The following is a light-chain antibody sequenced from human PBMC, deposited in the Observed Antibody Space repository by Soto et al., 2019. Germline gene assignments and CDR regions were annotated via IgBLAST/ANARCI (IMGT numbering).Light chain of an antibody. CDR1: QSVNTN. CDR3: QQYNNWWA. V-gene: IGKV3-15*01. Sequence: EIVMTQSPATLSVSPGEGATLSCRASQSVNTNLAWYQQKPGQAPRLLIYGASTRATGIPARFSGSGSGTEFTLTISRLHSEDFAVYYCQQYNNWWAFGQGTKVEIK. J-gene: IGKJ1*01. CDR2: GAS.